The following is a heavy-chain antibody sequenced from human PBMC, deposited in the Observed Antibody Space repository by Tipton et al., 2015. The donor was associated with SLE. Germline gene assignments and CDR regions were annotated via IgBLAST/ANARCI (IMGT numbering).Heavy chain of an antibody. CDR1: GGSISSGSYY. CDR3: ARGGVVGATLPFGY. J-gene: IGHJ4*02. V-gene: IGHV4-61*10. CDR2: IYYSGST. Sequence: TLSLTCTVSGGSISSGSYYWSWIRQPAGKGLEWIGYIYYSGSTNYNPSLKSRVTISVDTSKNQFSLKLSSVTAADTAVYYCARGGVVGATLPFGYWGQGTLVTVSS. D-gene: IGHD1-26*01.